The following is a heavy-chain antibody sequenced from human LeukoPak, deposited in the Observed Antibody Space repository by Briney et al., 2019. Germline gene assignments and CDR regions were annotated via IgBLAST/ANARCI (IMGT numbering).Heavy chain of an antibody. CDR1: GGSISSGGYY. CDR3: ARGPGITGTTRFDY. CDR2: IYYSGST. J-gene: IGHJ4*02. D-gene: IGHD1-20*01. Sequence: PSETLSLTCTVSGGSISSGGYYWRWIRQHPGKGLEWIGYIYYSGSTYYNPSLKSRVTISVDTSKNQFSLKLSSVTAADTAAYYCARGPGITGTTRFDYWGQGTLVTVSS. V-gene: IGHV4-31*03.